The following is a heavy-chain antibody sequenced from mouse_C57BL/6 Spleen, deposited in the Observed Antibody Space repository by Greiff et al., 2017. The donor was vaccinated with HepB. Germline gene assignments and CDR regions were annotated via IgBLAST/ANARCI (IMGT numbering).Heavy chain of an antibody. J-gene: IGHJ1*03. CDR1: GYTFTSYW. CDR3: ARKGNYYGSSYGYFDV. CDR2: IDPSDSYT. V-gene: IGHV1-50*01. D-gene: IGHD1-1*01. Sequence: QVQLQQPGAELVKPGASVKLSCKASGYTFTSYWMQWVKQRPGQGLEWIGEIDPSDSYTNYNQKFKGKATLTVDTSSSTAYMQLSSLTSEDSAVYYAARKGNYYGSSYGYFDVWGTGTTVTVSS.